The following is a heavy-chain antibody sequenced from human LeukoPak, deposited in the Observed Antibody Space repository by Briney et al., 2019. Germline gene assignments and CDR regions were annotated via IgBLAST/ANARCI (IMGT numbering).Heavy chain of an antibody. D-gene: IGHD2-2*01. CDR3: ARVHPLPAAPLEGWFDP. V-gene: IGHV4-39*07. CDR1: GGSISSSSYN. Sequence: SETLSLTCTVSGGSISSSSYNWGWIRQPPGKGLEWIGSIYYSGSTYYNPSLKSRVTISVDTSKNQFSLKLSSVTAADTAVYYCARVHPLPAAPLEGWFDPWGQGTLVTVST. J-gene: IGHJ5*02. CDR2: IYYSGST.